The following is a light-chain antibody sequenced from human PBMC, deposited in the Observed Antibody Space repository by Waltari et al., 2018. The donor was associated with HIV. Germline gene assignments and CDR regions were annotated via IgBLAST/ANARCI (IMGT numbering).Light chain of an antibody. CDR2: AAS. CDR3: QQIYSTPRT. CDR1: QRISSS. Sequence: DIHMTRSPYSLSASVGDRVTITCRSSQRISSSLNWDQQKPGKAPKLLIYAASSLQSGVPSRFSCSGSGTDFTLTISSLQPEDFATYYFQQIYSTPRTFGQGTKVEIK. J-gene: IGKJ1*01. V-gene: IGKV1-39*01.